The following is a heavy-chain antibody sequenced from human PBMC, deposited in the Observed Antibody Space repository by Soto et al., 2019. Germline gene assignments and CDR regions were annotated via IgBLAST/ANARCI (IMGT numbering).Heavy chain of an antibody. D-gene: IGHD3-3*01. CDR3: ESTGRYYDFWSGYYPTSTYYYYGMEV. CDR1: VFTFSSYW. CDR2: INSDGSST. Sequence: GGSLRLSCASSVFTFSSYWMHCVRQSPGKWLVWVSRINSDGSSTSYADSVKGRFTISRDNAKNTLYLQMNSLRAEDTAVYYCESTGRYYDFWSGYYPTSTYYYYGMEVRGQGTTVSVSS. J-gene: IGHJ6*01. V-gene: IGHV3-74*01.